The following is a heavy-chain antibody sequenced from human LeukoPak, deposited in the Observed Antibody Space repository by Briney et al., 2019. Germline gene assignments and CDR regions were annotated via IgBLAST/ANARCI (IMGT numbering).Heavy chain of an antibody. Sequence: PSHTLSLTCTVSGGSISSGSYYWSWIRQPAVEGLEGIGRIYTSGSTNYSPSLKSRVNISVDTSKNQFSQKLSSVTAADTAVYYCAREGVAYCGGDCYSFWFDPWGQGTLVTVSS. CDR2: IYTSGST. V-gene: IGHV4-61*02. CDR1: GGSISSGSYY. D-gene: IGHD2-21*02. CDR3: AREGVAYCGGDCYSFWFDP. J-gene: IGHJ5*02.